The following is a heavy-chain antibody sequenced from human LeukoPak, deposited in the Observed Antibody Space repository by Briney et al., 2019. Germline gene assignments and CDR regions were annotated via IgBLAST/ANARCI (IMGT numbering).Heavy chain of an antibody. CDR3: ARGTWDGDRTFDI. CDR2: ITCTSSII. D-gene: IGHD5-24*01. J-gene: IGHJ3*02. Sequence: GGSETLFCGTWIHIFNSCSAKCVRQAPEKRPEWISYITCTSSIIYYTPSVKGRVTIPRDNGKYSLYLQMNSLRDDDTAVYFCARGTWDGDRTFDIWGQGAMVTVSS. CDR1: IHIFNSCS. V-gene: IGHV3-48*02.